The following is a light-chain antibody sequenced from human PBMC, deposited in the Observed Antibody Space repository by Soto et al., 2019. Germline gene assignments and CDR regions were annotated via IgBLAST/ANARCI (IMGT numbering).Light chain of an antibody. CDR1: QSVSSSD. Sequence: EIVLTQSPGTLSLSPGERATLSCRASQSVSSSDFGWCQQKPGQAPRLLIYATSSRATDIPDRFSSSGSATNFAHTTSNLDAEDFAVYSCHHYDKSPWTCGQGTKAEIK. CDR2: ATS. V-gene: IGKV3-20*01. J-gene: IGKJ1*01. CDR3: HHYDKSPWT.